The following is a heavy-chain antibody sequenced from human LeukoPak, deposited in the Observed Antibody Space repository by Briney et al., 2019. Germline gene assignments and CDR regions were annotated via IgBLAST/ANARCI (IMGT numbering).Heavy chain of an antibody. J-gene: IGHJ4*02. CDR1: GGSISSYY. CDR2: IYYSGST. V-gene: IGHV4-59*01. Sequence: PSETLSLTCTVSGGSISSYYWSWIRQPPGKGLEWIGYIYYSGSTNYNPSLKSRVTISVDTSKNQFSLKLSSVTAADTAMYYCARDGAYRSSSLFDYWGQGTLVTVSS. D-gene: IGHD6-6*01. CDR3: ARDGAYRSSSLFDY.